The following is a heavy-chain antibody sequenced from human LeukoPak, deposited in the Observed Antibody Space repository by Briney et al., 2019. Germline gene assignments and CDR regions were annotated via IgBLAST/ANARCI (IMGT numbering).Heavy chain of an antibody. Sequence: AGSLRLSCAASGFTFRSYGMYWVRQPPAKGLEWVALIQYDGTNKNYADSVKGRFTISRDNSKNTLYLQMNSLSAEDTAVYYCAKDGIFFHYYDSSGYSHLDSWGQGTLVTVSS. CDR1: GFTFRSYG. J-gene: IGHJ4*02. V-gene: IGHV3-30*02. CDR3: AKDGIFFHYYDSSGYSHLDS. CDR2: IQYDGTNK. D-gene: IGHD3-22*01.